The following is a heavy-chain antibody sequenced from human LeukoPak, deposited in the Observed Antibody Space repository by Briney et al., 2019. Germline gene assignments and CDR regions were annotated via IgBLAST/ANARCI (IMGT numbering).Heavy chain of an antibody. CDR1: GFTFSSYE. CDR3: ANNDYNNPEG. D-gene: IGHD4-11*01. V-gene: IGHV3-23*01. J-gene: IGHJ4*02. Sequence: GGSLRLSCAASGFTFSSYEMSWVRQAPGKGLAWVSAISGRGGRTHYADSVKGRFTISRDNPKNTLYLQMNSLRTEDTAVYYCANNDYNNPEGWGQGTLVTVSS. CDR2: ISGRGGRT.